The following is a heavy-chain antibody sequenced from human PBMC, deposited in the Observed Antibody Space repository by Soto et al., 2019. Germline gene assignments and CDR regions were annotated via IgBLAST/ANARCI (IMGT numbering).Heavy chain of an antibody. Sequence: GGSLRLSCAASGFTFSSYGMHWVRQAPGKGLEWVAVISYDGSNKYYADSVKGRFTISRDNSKNTLYLQMNSLRAEDTAVYYCAKVGCSTSCTDYWGQGTLVTVSS. D-gene: IGHD2-2*01. J-gene: IGHJ4*02. CDR2: ISYDGSNK. CDR3: AKVGCSTSCTDY. CDR1: GFTFSSYG. V-gene: IGHV3-30*18.